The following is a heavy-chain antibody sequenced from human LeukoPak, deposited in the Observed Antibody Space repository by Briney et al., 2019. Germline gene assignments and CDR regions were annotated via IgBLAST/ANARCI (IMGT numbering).Heavy chain of an antibody. Sequence: ASVKVSCKASGYTFTGYYMHWVRQAPGQGLEWMGRINPNSGGTNYAQKFQGGVTMTRDTSISTAYMELSRLRSDDTAVYYCARLGYCSSTSCYSRPFDYWGQGTLVTVSS. V-gene: IGHV1-2*06. D-gene: IGHD2-2*01. CDR3: ARLGYCSSTSCYSRPFDY. CDR1: GYTFTGYY. J-gene: IGHJ4*02. CDR2: INPNSGGT.